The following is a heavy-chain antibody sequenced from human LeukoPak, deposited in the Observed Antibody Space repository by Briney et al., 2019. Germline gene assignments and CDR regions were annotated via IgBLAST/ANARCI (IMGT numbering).Heavy chain of an antibody. V-gene: IGHV3-21*04. CDR3: AKDVDSSGWYIPNNWFDP. J-gene: IGHJ5*02. Sequence: GGSLRLSCAASGFTFSSYSMNWVRQAPGKGLEWVSSISSSSSSYIYYADSVKGRFTISRDNAKNSLYLQMNSLRAEDTAVYYCAKDVDSSGWYIPNNWFDPWGQGTLVTVSS. CDR1: GFTFSSYS. D-gene: IGHD6-19*01. CDR2: ISSSSSSYI.